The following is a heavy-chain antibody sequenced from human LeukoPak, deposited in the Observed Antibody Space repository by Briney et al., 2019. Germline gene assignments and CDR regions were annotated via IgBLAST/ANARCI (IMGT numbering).Heavy chain of an antibody. CDR1: GDSVSSNSAA. V-gene: IGHV6-1*01. J-gene: IGHJ5*02. CDR2: TYYRSKWYN. Sequence: SQTLSLTCAISGDSVSSNSAAWNWIRQSPSRGLEWLGRTYYRSKWYNDYAVSVKSRITINPDTSKNQFSLQLNSVTPEDTAVYYCARVNRDSSSWREWFDPWGQGTLVTVSS. CDR3: ARVNRDSSSWREWFDP. D-gene: IGHD6-13*01.